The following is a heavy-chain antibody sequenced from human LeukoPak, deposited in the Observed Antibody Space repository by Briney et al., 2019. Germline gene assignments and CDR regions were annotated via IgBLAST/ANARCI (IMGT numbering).Heavy chain of an antibody. Sequence: GGSLRLSCAASGFTVSSNSMSWVRQAPGKGLEWVSVIKGRFTISRDNSKNTLYLQMNSLRAEDPAVYYCARDVALYAGYFDYWGQGTLVTVSS. CDR2: I. CDR3: ARDVALYAGYFDY. CDR1: GFTVSSNS. D-gene: IGHD2-21*01. V-gene: IGHV3-53*01. J-gene: IGHJ4*02.